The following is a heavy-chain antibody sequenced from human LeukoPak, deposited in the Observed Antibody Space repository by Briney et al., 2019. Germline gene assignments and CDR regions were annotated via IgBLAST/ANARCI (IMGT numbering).Heavy chain of an antibody. J-gene: IGHJ4*02. CDR2: IYPGDSET. CDR3: ARRAYGVNSDFDF. Sequence: GESLKISCKGSGYSLTSYWIAWVRQMPGKGLEWMGIIYPGDSETRNSPSFQGQVTISADKSISTAYLQWSSLKASDTAMYYCARRAYGVNSDFDFWGQGTLVTVSS. V-gene: IGHV5-51*01. CDR1: GYSLTSYW. D-gene: IGHD4-23*01.